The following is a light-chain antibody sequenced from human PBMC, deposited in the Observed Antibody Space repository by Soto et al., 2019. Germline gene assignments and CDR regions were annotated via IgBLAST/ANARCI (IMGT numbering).Light chain of an antibody. CDR1: QSVSSY. V-gene: IGKV3-11*01. J-gene: IGKJ2*01. CDR2: DAA. Sequence: EIVLTQSPATLSLSPGERATLSCRASQSVSSYLAWYQQKPGQAPSLLIYDAANRAPGIPARFSGSGSGTDFTLTISTLEPEDFAVYYCQQGSNWPRTFGQGTKLEI. CDR3: QQGSNWPRT.